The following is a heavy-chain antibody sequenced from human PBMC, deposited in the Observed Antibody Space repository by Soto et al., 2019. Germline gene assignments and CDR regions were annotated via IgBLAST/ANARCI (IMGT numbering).Heavy chain of an antibody. J-gene: IGHJ5*02. D-gene: IGHD6-13*01. Sequence: LSLTCTVSGASMNSYHWSWVRQPAGKGLEWIGHIHSSGSTNYNPSLKSRVTMSVDTSKNQFSLRLMSLTAADTAVYYCARDQGVAAAGITWFDPWGQGSLVTVSS. CDR1: GASMNSYH. CDR3: ARDQGVAAAGITWFDP. V-gene: IGHV4-4*07. CDR2: IHSSGST.